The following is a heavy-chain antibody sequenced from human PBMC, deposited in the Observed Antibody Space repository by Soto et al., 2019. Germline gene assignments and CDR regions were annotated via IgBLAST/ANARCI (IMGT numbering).Heavy chain of an antibody. V-gene: IGHV6-1*01. Sequence: SQTLSLTCYISGDSVSSNRAAWIWPKQSPSRGLDWLGRTYYKSKRNTDYALSVKSRITISPDKSQNLFSLDLDSVAPEDTAVYDCAGVTRFRGFDFWGQGTPVTVSS. CDR2: TYYKSKRNT. D-gene: IGHD3-10*01. CDR3: AGVTRFRGFDF. J-gene: IGHJ4*03. CDR1: GDSVSSNRAA.